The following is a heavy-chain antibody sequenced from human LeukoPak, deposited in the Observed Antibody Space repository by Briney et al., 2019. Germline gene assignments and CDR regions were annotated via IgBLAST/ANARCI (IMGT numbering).Heavy chain of an antibody. CDR3: ATGREWLSPYGMDV. D-gene: IGHD3-3*01. CDR1: GYTLTELS. CDR2: FDPEDGET. J-gene: IGHJ6*02. V-gene: IGHV1-24*01. Sequence: ASVKVSCKVSGYTLTELSMHWVRQAPGKGLEWVGGFDPEDGETIYAQKFQGRVTMTEDTSTDTAYMELSSLRSEDTAVYYCATGREWLSPYGMDVWGQGTTVTVSS.